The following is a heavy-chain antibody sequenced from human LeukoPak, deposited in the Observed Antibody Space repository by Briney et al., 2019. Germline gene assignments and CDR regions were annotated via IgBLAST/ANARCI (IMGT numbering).Heavy chain of an antibody. CDR3: ARGLRIAVAGPLY. D-gene: IGHD6-19*01. Sequence: SVKVSCKASGGTFSSYAISWVRQAPGQGLEWMGGIIPIFGTANYAQKFQGRVTITVDESTSTAYMELSSLRSEDTAVYYCARGLRIAVAGPLYWGQGTLVTVSS. V-gene: IGHV1-69*13. CDR2: IIPIFGTA. CDR1: GGTFSSYA. J-gene: IGHJ4*02.